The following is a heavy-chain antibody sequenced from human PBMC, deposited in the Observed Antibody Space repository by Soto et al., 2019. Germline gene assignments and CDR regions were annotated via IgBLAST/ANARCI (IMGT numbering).Heavy chain of an antibody. CDR1: GFIFSSYA. CDR3: ARDDGNSGYVY. V-gene: IGHV3-64*01. CDR2: ISTNGGST. J-gene: IGHJ4*02. D-gene: IGHD5-12*01. Sequence: GGSLRLSCAASGFIFSSYAMHWVRQAPGEGLEYVSAISTNGGSTYYANSVKGRFTISRDNSKNTLYLQMGSLRAEDMAVYYCARDDGNSGYVYWGQGTLVTVSS.